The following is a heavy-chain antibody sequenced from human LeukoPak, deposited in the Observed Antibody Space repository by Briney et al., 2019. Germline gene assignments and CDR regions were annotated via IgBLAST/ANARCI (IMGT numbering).Heavy chain of an antibody. V-gene: IGHV4-39*07. Sequence: SETLSLTCTVSGGSISSSSYYWGWIRQPPGKGLEWIGSIYYSGSTYYNPSLKSRVTISVDTSKNQFSLKLSSVTAADTAVYYCARDRAVAGTWAFDIWGQGTMVTVSS. D-gene: IGHD6-13*01. CDR1: GGSISSSSYY. J-gene: IGHJ3*02. CDR2: IYYSGST. CDR3: ARDRAVAGTWAFDI.